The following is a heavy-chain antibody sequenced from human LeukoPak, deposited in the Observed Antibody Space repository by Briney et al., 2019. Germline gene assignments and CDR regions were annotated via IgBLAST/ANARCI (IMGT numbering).Heavy chain of an antibody. V-gene: IGHV3-30*02. J-gene: IGHJ4*02. CDR2: IRYDGSNK. CDR3: AKDYIGYCSGGSCAPGFDY. D-gene: IGHD2-15*01. Sequence: GGSLRLSCAASGFTFSSYGMHWVRQAPGKGLEWVAFIRYDGSNKYYADSVKGRFTISRDNSKNTLYLQMNSLRAEDTAVYYCAKDYIGYCSGGSCAPGFDYWGQGTLVTVSS. CDR1: GFTFSSYG.